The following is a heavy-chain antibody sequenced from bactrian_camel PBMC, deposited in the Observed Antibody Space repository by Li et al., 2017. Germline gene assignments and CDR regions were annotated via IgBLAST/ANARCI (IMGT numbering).Heavy chain of an antibody. Sequence: QLVESGGGSVQTGGSLRLSCATSLNPDSRYCLGWIRQVPGKEREGVAAIWTGGGTTYYADSVKGRFTISQDNSKNTLYLQMNSLKPEDTGMYYCAADIAPKDGGVWYGDYTNWGQGTQVTVS. CDR2: IWTGGGTT. J-gene: IGHJ4*01. V-gene: IGHV3S1*01. CDR1: LNPDSRYC. CDR3: AADIAPKDGGVWYGDYTN. D-gene: IGHD3*01.